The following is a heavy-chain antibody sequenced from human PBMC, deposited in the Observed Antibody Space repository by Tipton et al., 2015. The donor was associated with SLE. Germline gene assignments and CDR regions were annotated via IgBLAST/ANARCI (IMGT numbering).Heavy chain of an antibody. Sequence: TLSLTCTVSGDSITSHYWSWIRQPPGKGLEWIGCVHYSGSTNYNPSLKSRVTISVDTSENQLFLKLSSVTAADTAVYYCARSEYSISSGAFDIWGQGTGVTVSS. CDR1: GDSITSHY. D-gene: IGHD6-6*01. V-gene: IGHV4-59*11. CDR2: VHYSGST. J-gene: IGHJ3*02. CDR3: ARSEYSISSGAFDI.